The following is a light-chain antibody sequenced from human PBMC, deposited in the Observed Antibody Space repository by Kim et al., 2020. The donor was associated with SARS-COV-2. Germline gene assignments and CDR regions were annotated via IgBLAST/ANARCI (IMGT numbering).Light chain of an antibody. CDR1: RLGNKY. CDR2: QDT. J-gene: IGLJ2*01. V-gene: IGLV3-1*01. Sequence: SYELTQPPSVSVSPGQTASITCSGDRLGNKYVCWYQQKPGQSPVVVICQDTQRPSGIPERFSGSNSGNTATLTISGTQAMDEADYYCQAWDSTTTVFGGG. CDR3: QAWDSTTTV.